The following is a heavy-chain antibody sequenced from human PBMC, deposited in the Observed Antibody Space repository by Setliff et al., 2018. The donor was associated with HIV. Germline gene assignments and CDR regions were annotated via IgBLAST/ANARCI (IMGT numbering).Heavy chain of an antibody. J-gene: IGHJ4*02. V-gene: IGHV4-59*12. CDR3: ARSSSSSPFFFDY. CDR2: IYSSGSA. CDR1: GGSFSGYY. Sequence: SETLSLTCSVSGGSFSGYYWSWIRQPPGKGLEWIGHIYSSGSAEYNPSLKSRVTISVDTSKNQFSLKLNSVTAADTAVYYCARSSSSSPFFFDYWGQGSLVTVSS. D-gene: IGHD6-6*01.